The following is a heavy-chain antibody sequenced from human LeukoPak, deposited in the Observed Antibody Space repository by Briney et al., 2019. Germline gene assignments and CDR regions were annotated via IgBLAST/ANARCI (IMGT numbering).Heavy chain of an antibody. D-gene: IGHD1-26*01. J-gene: IGHJ4*02. CDR1: GYSISSGYY. CDR2: IYTSGST. V-gene: IGHV4-61*02. CDR3: ARASQLRGSPSGFDY. Sequence: SETLSLTCTVSGYSISSGYYWSWIRPPAGKGLEWIGRIYTSGSTNYNPSLKSRVTISVDTSKNQFSLKLSSVTAADTAVYYCARASQLRGSPSGFDYWGQGTLVTVSS.